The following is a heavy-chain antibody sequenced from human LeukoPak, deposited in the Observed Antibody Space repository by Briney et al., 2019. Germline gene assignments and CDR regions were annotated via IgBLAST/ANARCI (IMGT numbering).Heavy chain of an antibody. J-gene: IGHJ5*02. V-gene: IGHV1-2*02. CDR2: INPNSGGT. Sequence: ASVKVSCKTSGYTFTDYYMHWVRQAPGQGLEWMGWINPNSGGTNYAQKFQGRVTMTRDTSISTAYMELSRLRSDDTAVYYCARDPCITMVRGVIICWWFDPWGQGTLVTVSS. D-gene: IGHD3-10*01. CDR3: ARDPCITMVRGVIICWWFDP. CDR1: GYTFTDYY.